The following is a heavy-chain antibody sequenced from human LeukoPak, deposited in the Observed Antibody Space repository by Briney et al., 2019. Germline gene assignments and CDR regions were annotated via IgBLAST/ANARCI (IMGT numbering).Heavy chain of an antibody. D-gene: IGHD3-22*01. CDR3: ASRSSGKSLDI. CDR1: GYSISSGYY. V-gene: IGHV4-38-2*02. Sequence: PSETLSLTCTVSGYSISSGYYWGWIRQPPGKGLEWIGSIYHSGSTYYNPPLKSRVTISVDTSKNQFSLKLSSVTAADTAVYYCASRSSGKSLDIWGQGTMVTVSS. CDR2: IYHSGST. J-gene: IGHJ3*02.